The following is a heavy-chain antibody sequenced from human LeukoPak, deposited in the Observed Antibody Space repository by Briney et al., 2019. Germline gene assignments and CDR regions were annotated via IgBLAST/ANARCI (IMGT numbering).Heavy chain of an antibody. CDR1: GGSITRRSYH. V-gene: IGHV4-39*01. Sequence: PSETLSLTCTGSGGSITRRSYHWGWIRQPPGKGLEWFGSISNSRSIYYNPLFTSRAPICVDTSNTQFSLKLSSVTAADTAVYYCARHYRFQQLGSSDSCGQGTLVTVSS. CDR2: ISNSRSI. D-gene: IGHD6-13*01. CDR3: ARHYRFQQLGSSDS. J-gene: IGHJ4*02.